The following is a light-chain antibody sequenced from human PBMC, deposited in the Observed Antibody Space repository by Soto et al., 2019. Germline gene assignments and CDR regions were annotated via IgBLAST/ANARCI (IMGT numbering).Light chain of an antibody. V-gene: IGKV3-15*01. CDR2: GAS. Sequence: EIVITQCSAYQYIYKGERATLSCRASQSVSSNLAWYQQKPGQAPRLLIYGASTRATGIPARFSGSGSGTEFTLTISSLQSEDFAVYYCQQYDNGPPVTFVQGSREYIK. CDR3: QQYDNGPPVT. J-gene: IGKJ1*01. CDR1: QSVSSN.